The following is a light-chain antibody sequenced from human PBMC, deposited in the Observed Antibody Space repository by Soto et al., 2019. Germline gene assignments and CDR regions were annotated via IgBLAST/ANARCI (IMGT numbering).Light chain of an antibody. V-gene: IGLV2-8*01. CDR1: SSDVGTYNY. CDR3: SSYTSSSTVV. CDR2: EVT. Sequence: QSALTQPPSASGSPGQSVTISCTGTSSDVGTYNYVSWYQQHPGKAPKLMIYEVTKRPSGVPDRFSGSRSAITASLTVSGLQAEDEADYYCSSYTSSSTVVFGGGTKLTVL. J-gene: IGLJ2*01.